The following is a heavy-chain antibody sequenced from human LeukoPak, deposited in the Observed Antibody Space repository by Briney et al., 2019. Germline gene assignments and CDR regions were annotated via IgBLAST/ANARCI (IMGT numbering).Heavy chain of an antibody. Sequence: ASVKVSCKASGYTFTSYYMHWVRQAPGQGLKWMGIINPSGGSTSYAQKFQGRVTMTRDMSTSTVYMELSSLRSEDTAVYYCARDPKNRGGFDPWGQGTLVTVSS. J-gene: IGHJ5*02. CDR3: ARDPKNRGGFDP. CDR1: GYTFTSYY. CDR2: INPSGGST. V-gene: IGHV1-46*01.